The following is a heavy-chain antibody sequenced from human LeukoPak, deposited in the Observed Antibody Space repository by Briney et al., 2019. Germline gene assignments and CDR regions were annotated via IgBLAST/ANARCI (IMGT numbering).Heavy chain of an antibody. Sequence: ASVKVSCKASGYTFTSYDINWVRQATGQGLEWMGWMNPNSGNTGYAQKFQGRVTMTRNTSIGTAYMELNSLRAEDTAVYYCARGTTVHGGQWLVRADFGYFDYCGQGTLVTVSS. CDR3: ARGTTVHGGQWLVRADFGYFDY. V-gene: IGHV1-8*01. CDR1: GYTFTSYD. D-gene: IGHD6-19*01. J-gene: IGHJ4*03. CDR2: MNPNSGNT.